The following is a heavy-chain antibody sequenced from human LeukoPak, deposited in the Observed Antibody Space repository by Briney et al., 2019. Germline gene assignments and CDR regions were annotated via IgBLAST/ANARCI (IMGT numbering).Heavy chain of an antibody. J-gene: IGHJ3*01. V-gene: IGHV3-23*01. D-gene: IGHD3-22*01. CDR3: VKAAGHDNRDDSFDL. Sequence: GGTLRLSCAASGFIFRNSGMNWVRQAPGKGLEWVSGISDSGSRPYYADSVKGRSTISRDNSKNTLYLQINSLTVEDTASYYCVKAAGHDNRDDSFDLWGLGTMVTVSS. CDR1: GFIFRNSG. CDR2: ISDSGSRP.